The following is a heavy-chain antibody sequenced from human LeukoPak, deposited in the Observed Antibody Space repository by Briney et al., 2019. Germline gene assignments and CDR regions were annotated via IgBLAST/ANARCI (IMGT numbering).Heavy chain of an antibody. V-gene: IGHV4-39*01. J-gene: IGHJ4*02. D-gene: IGHD4/OR15-4a*01. CDR3: ARGRGRVLTPPAKKKKFDY. Sequence: SETLSLTCTVSGGSISSSSYYWGWIRQPPGKGREWIGSIYYSGSTYYNPSLKSRVTISVDTSKNQFSLKVSSVTAADTAVYYCARGRGRVLTPPAKKKKFDYWGQGTLVTVSS. CDR2: IYYSGST. CDR1: GGSISSSSYY.